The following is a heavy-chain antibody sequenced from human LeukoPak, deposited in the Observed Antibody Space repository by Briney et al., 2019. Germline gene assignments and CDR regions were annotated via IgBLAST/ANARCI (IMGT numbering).Heavy chain of an antibody. V-gene: IGHV1-2*02. CDR1: GYTFTGYY. D-gene: IGHD5-18*01. Sequence: ASVKVSCKASGYTFTGYYMHWVRQALGQGLEWMGWINPNSGGTNYAQKFQGRVTMTRDTSISTAYMELSRLRSDDTAVYYCARDTAMVTYWFDPWGQGTLVTVSS. J-gene: IGHJ5*02. CDR3: ARDTAMVTYWFDP. CDR2: INPNSGGT.